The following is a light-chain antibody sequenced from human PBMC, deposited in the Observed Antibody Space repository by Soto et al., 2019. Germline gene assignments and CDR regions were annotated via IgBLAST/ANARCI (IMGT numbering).Light chain of an antibody. V-gene: IGLV2-14*01. CDR2: DVN. J-gene: IGLJ1*01. CDR3: SSYTSTTPYV. CDR1: TSDVGGYNY. Sequence: QSVPTQPAAVSGSPGKSTTISCTGTTSDVGGYNYVSWYQQHPGKAPKLMIYDVNKRPSGVSNRFSGSKSGNTASLTISGLQAEDEADYDCSSYTSTTPYVFGTGTKVTVL.